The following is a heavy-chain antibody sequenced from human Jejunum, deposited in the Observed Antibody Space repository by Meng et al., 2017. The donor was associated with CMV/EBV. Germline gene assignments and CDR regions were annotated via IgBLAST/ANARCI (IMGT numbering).Heavy chain of an antibody. D-gene: IGHD2-8*02. CDR1: LSVSTSGVG. J-gene: IGHJ4*02. CDR2: IYWDDDK. Sequence: LSVSTSGVGVGWIRQPQGKGMEWLAFIYWDDDKNYSQYLTSRIAITKDTSNNQVVLTMTKMDPADTGKYYCAHRQALAGWWNSGVFDYWGQGTLVTVSS. CDR3: AHRQALAGWWNSGVFDY. V-gene: IGHV2-5*02.